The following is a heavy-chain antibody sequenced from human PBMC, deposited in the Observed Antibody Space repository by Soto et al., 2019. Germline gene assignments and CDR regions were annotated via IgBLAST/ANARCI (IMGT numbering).Heavy chain of an antibody. CDR1: GYSFTSYW. V-gene: IGHV5-51*01. CDR3: AREGYCISTSCYYYYGMDV. Sequence: GESLKISCKGSGYSFTSYWIGWVRQMPGKGLEWMGIIYPGDSDTRYSLSFQGQVTISADKSISTAYLQWSSLKASDTAMYYCAREGYCISTSCYYYYGMDVWGQGTTVTVSS. CDR2: IYPGDSDT. D-gene: IGHD2-2*01. J-gene: IGHJ6*02.